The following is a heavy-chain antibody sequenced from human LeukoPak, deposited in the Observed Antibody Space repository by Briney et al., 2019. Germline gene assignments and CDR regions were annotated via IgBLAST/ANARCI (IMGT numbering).Heavy chain of an antibody. CDR1: GGSIRSYY. J-gene: IGHJ2*01. Sequence: PSETLSLTCTVSGGSIRSYYWSWLRQPPGKGLEWIGYFYYSGSTNYNPSLKSRVTISVDTSKNQFSLKLNSVTAADPAVYYCVRGRDNADWYFDLWGRGTLVTVSS. V-gene: IGHV4-59*01. CDR2: FYYSGST. D-gene: IGHD1-1*01. CDR3: VRGRDNADWYFDL.